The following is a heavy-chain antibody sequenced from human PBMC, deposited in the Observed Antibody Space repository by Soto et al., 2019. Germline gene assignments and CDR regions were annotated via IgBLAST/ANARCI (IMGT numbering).Heavy chain of an antibody. J-gene: IGHJ5*02. CDR1: GGTFSSYA. CDR3: ATAWNWNHGFDP. CDR2: IIPIFGTA. D-gene: IGHD1-1*01. V-gene: IGHV1-69*01. Sequence: QVQLVQSGAEVKKPGSSVKVSCKASGGTFSSYAISWVRQAPGQGLEWMGGIIPIFGTANYAQKFQGRVTMTADESKSTAYMELSSLRSEDSAVYYCATAWNWNHGFDPWGQGTLVTVSS.